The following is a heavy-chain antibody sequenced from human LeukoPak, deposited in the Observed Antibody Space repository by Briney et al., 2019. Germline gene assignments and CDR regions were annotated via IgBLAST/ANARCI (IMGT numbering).Heavy chain of an antibody. J-gene: IGHJ6*03. CDR3: ARVPRSYYYYYYMDV. Sequence: SETLSLTCTVSGGSISSGDYYWSWIRQSPGKGLEWIGYIYYSGSTYYNPSLKSRVTMSADTSKNQFSLKLSSVTAADTAVYYCARVPRSYYYYYYMDVWGKGTTVTVSS. V-gene: IGHV4-30-4*02. CDR1: GGSISSGDYY. CDR2: IYYSGST.